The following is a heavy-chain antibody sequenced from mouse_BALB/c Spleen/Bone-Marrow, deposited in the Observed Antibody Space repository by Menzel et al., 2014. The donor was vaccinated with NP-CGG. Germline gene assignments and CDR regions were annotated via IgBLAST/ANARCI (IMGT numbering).Heavy chain of an antibody. CDR3: ARHAYYDQTEVSFVY. J-gene: IGHJ3*01. D-gene: IGHD2-4*01. Sequence: EVKLMESGGGLVKSGGSLKLSCAASGFSFSNHGMSWVRQTPEKRLEWVATISGDGRYTFYSDSVKGRFTISRDNAKNNLYLQLSSLRSEDTALYYCARHAYYDQTEVSFVYWGQGTLVTVSA. CDR2: ISGDGRYT. V-gene: IGHV5-9-2*01. CDR1: GFSFSNHG.